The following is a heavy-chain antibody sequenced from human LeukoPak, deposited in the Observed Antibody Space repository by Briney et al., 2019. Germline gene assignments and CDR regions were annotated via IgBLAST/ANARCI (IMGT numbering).Heavy chain of an antibody. J-gene: IGHJ5*02. D-gene: IGHD3-22*01. CDR1: GGTFSSYA. V-gene: IGHV1-69*13. CDR3: ARGANYYDSSGSSNWLDP. Sequence: SVKVSCKASGGTFSSYAISWVRQAPGQGLEWMGGIIPIFGTANYAQKFQGRVTITADESTSTAYMELSSLRSEDTAVYYCARGANYYDSSGSSNWLDPWGRGTLVTVSS. CDR2: IIPIFGTA.